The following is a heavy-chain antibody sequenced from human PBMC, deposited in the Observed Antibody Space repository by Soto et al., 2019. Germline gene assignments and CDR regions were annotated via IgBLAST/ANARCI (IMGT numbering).Heavy chain of an antibody. CDR3: ARRRYYYDSSGPYYFDY. Sequence: QVQLQQWGAGLLKPSETLSLTCAVYDGSFSGYYWSWIRQPPGKGLEWIGEINHSGSTNYNPSLKSRVTISVDTSKNQFSLKLSSVTAADTAVYYCARRRYYYDSSGPYYFDYWGQGTLVTVSS. CDR1: DGSFSGYY. V-gene: IGHV4-34*01. CDR2: INHSGST. D-gene: IGHD3-22*01. J-gene: IGHJ4*02.